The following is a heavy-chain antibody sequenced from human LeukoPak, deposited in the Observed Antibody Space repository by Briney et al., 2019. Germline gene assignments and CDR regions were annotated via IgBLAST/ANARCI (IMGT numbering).Heavy chain of an antibody. CDR2: IYSGGST. Sequence: GGSLRLSCAASGFTVSSNYMSWVRQAPGKGLEWVSVIYSGGSTYYADSVKGRFTISRDNSKNTLYLQMNSLRAEDTAVYYCARAVGGYDWTQDDYYYYGMDVWGQGTTVTVSS. CDR3: ARAVGGYDWTQDDYYYYGMDV. J-gene: IGHJ6*02. CDR1: GFTVSSNY. V-gene: IGHV3-53*01. D-gene: IGHD5-12*01.